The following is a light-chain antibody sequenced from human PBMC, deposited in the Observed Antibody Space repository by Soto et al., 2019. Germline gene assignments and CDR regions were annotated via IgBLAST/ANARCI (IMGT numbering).Light chain of an antibody. CDR2: GAF. CDR3: QQRNYWQVT. Sequence: EIVLTQSPGTLSLSPGERATFSFRASQSVSSNYLTWYQQKPGQAPRLLIYGAFKRATGIPDRFSGSGSGTDFTLTISSLEPEDFAVYYCQQRNYWQVTFGQGTRLEIK. CDR1: QSVSSNY. V-gene: IGKV3D-20*02. J-gene: IGKJ5*01.